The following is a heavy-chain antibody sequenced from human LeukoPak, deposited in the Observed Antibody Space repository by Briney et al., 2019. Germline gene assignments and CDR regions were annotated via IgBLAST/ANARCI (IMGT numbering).Heavy chain of an antibody. CDR2: IRSKAYGGTT. J-gene: IGHJ4*02. CDR3: TRVPSSWYGVDY. Sequence: GGSLRLSCTASGFTFGDYAMSWFRQAPGKGLEGVGFIRSKAYGGTTEYAASVKGRFTISRDDSKGIAYLQMNSLKAEDTAVYYCTRVPSSWYGVDYWGQGTLVTVSS. D-gene: IGHD6-13*01. V-gene: IGHV3-49*03. CDR1: GFTFGDYA.